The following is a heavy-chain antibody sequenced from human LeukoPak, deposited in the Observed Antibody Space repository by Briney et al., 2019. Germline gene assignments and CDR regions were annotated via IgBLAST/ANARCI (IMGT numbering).Heavy chain of an antibody. CDR3: ARGVWSSRRKEYYLDY. J-gene: IGHJ4*02. CDR2: INAGNGNT. CDR1: GYTFTNHA. Sequence: ASVKVSCKASGYTFTNHATNWVRQAPGQRLEWMGWINAGNGNTKYSQKFQGRVTITRDTSASTAYMELSSLRSEDTAVYYCARGVWSSRRKEYYLDYWGQGTLVTVSS. V-gene: IGHV1-3*01. D-gene: IGHD3-16*01.